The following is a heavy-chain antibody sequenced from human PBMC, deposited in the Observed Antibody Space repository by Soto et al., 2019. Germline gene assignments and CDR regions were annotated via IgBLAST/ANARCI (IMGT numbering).Heavy chain of an antibody. D-gene: IGHD2-2*01. CDR2: IIPILGIA. CDR1: GGTFSSYT. CDR3: ARATVVPAASHWSRYYYYGMDV. V-gene: IGHV1-69*02. Sequence: QVQLVQSGAEVKKPGSSVKVSCKASGGTFSSYTISWVRQAPGQGLEWMGRIIPILGIANYAQKFQGRVTITADKSTSTAYMELSSLRSEDTAVYYCARATVVPAASHWSRYYYYGMDVWGQGTTVTVSS. J-gene: IGHJ6*02.